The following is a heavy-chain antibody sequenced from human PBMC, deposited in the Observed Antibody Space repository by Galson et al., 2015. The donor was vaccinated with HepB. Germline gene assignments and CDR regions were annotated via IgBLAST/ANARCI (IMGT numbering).Heavy chain of an antibody. D-gene: IGHD6-6*01. Sequence: SLRLSCAASGFTFSNYAMSWVRQAPGRGLEWVSAINGGGGSTYYADSVKGRFTISRDNSKNTLSLQMHDLRADDTAVYYCAKGSSAARPYYFDSWGQGTLVTVSS. CDR1: GFTFSNYA. J-gene: IGHJ4*02. CDR2: INGGGGST. V-gene: IGHV3-23*01. CDR3: AKGSSAARPYYFDS.